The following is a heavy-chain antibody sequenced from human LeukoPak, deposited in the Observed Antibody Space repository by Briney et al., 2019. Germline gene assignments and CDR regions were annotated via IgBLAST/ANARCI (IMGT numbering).Heavy chain of an antibody. J-gene: IGHJ4*02. CDR1: GGSFSGYY. CDR3: ARGWGSMGAARASDY. CDR2: INHSGST. D-gene: IGHD6-6*01. Sequence: SETLSLTCAVYGGSFSGYYWSWIRQPPGKGLEWIGEINHSGSTNYNPSLKSRVTISVDTSKNQFSLKLSSVTAADTAVYYCARGWGSMGAARASDYWGQGTLVTVSS. V-gene: IGHV4-34*01.